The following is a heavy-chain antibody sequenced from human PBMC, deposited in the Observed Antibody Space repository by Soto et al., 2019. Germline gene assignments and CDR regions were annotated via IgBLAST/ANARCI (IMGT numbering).Heavy chain of an antibody. Sequence: QLQLQESGSGLVKPSQTLSLTCAVSGGSISSGGYSWSWIRQPPGKGLEWIGYIYHSGYTYCNPSPKSRVTTSVDRSKNQFSLKLSSVTAADTAVYYCARAHYGDYGYGMDVWGQGTTVTVSS. CDR2: IYHSGYT. J-gene: IGHJ6*02. CDR3: ARAHYGDYGYGMDV. CDR1: GGSISSGGYS. D-gene: IGHD4-17*01. V-gene: IGHV4-30-2*01.